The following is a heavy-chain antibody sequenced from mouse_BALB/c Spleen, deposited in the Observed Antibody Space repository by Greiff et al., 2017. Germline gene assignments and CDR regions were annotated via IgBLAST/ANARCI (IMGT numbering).Heavy chain of an antibody. CDR3: ARDGARLSYYAMDY. V-gene: IGHV2-9*02. CDR2: IWAGGST. J-gene: IGHJ4*01. CDR1: GFSLTSYG. D-gene: IGHD1-1*02. Sequence: QVQLKESGPGLVAPSQSLSITCTVSGFSLTSYGVHWVRQPPGKGLEWLGVIWAGGSTNYNSALMSRLRISKDNSKSQVFLKMNSLQTDDTAMYYCARDGARLSYYAMDYWGQGTSVTVSS.